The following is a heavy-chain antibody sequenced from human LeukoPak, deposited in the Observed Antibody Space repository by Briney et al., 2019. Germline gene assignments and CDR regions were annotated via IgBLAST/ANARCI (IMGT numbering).Heavy chain of an antibody. CDR3: ARPAPDYGGNPDDAFDI. CDR1: GGTFSSYA. Sequence: ASVKVSCKAFGGTFSSYAISWVRQAPGQGLEWMGGIIPIFGTANYAQKFQGRVTITADESTSTAYMELSSLRSEDTAVYYCARPAPDYGGNPDDAFDIWGQGTMVTVSS. V-gene: IGHV1-69*13. J-gene: IGHJ3*02. CDR2: IIPIFGTA. D-gene: IGHD4-23*01.